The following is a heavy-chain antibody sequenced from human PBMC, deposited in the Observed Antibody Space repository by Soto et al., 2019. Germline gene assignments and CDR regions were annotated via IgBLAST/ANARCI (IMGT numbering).Heavy chain of an antibody. J-gene: IGHJ4*02. CDR2: MYYSGTT. V-gene: IGHV4-39*01. CDR3: ARVRKSGYYHPVYFDY. CDR1: GGSISSSDFY. Sequence: SETLSLTCTDSGGSISSSDFYWGWLRQTPGKGLEFIGSMYYSGTTYYNPSLKSRVTISVDTSKNQFTLKLISVTAADTAVYYCARVRKSGYYHPVYFDYWGQGTLVTVSS. D-gene: IGHD3-3*01.